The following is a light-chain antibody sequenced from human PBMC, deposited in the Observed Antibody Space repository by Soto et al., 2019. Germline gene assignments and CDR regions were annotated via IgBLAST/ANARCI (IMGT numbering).Light chain of an antibody. V-gene: IGKV3-20*01. Sequence: IVLTQSPGTLSLSPGERATLSCRASQTVSSSYLAWYQQKPGQAPRLLMYGASSRATGIPDRFSGSGSGTYFTLTISRLEPEDFAVYYCQQYGTSPPWTFGQGTKVEIK. CDR1: QTVSSSY. J-gene: IGKJ1*01. CDR2: GAS. CDR3: QQYGTSPPWT.